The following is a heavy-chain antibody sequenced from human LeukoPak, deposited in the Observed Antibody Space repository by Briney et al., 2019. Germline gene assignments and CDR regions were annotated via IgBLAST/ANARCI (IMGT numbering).Heavy chain of an antibody. CDR2: INPNSGGT. CDR1: GYTFTGYY. D-gene: IGHD3-3*01. V-gene: IGHV1-2*06. Sequence: ASVKVSYKASGYTFTGYYMHWVRQAPGQGLEWMGRINPNSGGTNYAQKFQGRVTMTRDTSISTAYMELSRLRSDDTAVYYCATSRDYDFWSGYYDDYWGQGTLVTVSS. CDR3: ATSRDYDFWSGYYDDY. J-gene: IGHJ4*02.